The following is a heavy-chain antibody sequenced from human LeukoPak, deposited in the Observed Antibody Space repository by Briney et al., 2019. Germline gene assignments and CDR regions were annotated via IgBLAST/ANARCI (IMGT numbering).Heavy chain of an antibody. V-gene: IGHV1-3*03. CDR2: INAGNGNT. J-gene: IGHJ5*02. Sequence: ASVKVSCKASGYTFTSYAIHWVRQAPGQRLEWMGWINAGNGNTEYSQEFQGRVTITRDTSASTAYMELSSLRSEDMAVYYCARVVPGYSSSWYRIGFGNWFDPWGQGTLVTVSS. D-gene: IGHD6-13*01. CDR1: GYTFTSYA. CDR3: ARVVPGYSSSWYRIGFGNWFDP.